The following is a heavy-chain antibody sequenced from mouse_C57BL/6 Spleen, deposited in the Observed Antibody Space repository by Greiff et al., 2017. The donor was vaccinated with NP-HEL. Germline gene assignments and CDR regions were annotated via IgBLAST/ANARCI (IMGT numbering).Heavy chain of an antibody. CDR1: GYTFTSYW. CDR2: IDPSDSYP. CDR3: ARLPDY. J-gene: IGHJ2*01. V-gene: IGHV1-69*01. Sequence: QVQLQQPGAELVMPGASVKLSCKASGYTFTSYWMHWVKQRPGQGLEWIGEIDPSDSYPNYNQKFKGKSTLTVDKSSSTAYMQLSSLTSGDSAVYYCARLPDYWGQGTTLTVSS.